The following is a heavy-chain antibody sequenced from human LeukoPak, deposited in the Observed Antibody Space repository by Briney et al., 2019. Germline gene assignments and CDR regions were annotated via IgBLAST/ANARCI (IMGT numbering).Heavy chain of an antibody. J-gene: IGHJ5*02. V-gene: IGHV4-59*01. D-gene: IGHD3-3*01. Sequence: SETLSLTCTVSGRSISGDYWSWIRQPPGKGLEYIGFMYSSGTSNYNPSLKGRVTMSVDTSKFQFSLKLRSVTAADTAVYYCARGMYDLQLGAWFDPWGEGTLVTVSS. CDR2: MYSSGTS. CDR3: ARGMYDLQLGAWFDP. CDR1: GRSISGDY.